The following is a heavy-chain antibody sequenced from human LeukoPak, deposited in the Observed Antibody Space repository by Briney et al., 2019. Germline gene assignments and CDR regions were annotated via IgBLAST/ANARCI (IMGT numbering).Heavy chain of an antibody. J-gene: IGHJ5*02. CDR3: ARGVHNYDTSAYSPTFRPYNWIDP. CDR1: GYTLTSYE. Sequence: ASVKVSCKASGYTLTSYEINWVRQATGQGLEWMGWMNPNSGNTGFAQKFQGRVTMTRNTSRSTAYMELGSLRSEDTAVYYCARGVHNYDTSAYSPTFRPYNWIDPWGQGTLVTVSS. CDR2: MNPNSGNT. V-gene: IGHV1-8*01. D-gene: IGHD3-22*01.